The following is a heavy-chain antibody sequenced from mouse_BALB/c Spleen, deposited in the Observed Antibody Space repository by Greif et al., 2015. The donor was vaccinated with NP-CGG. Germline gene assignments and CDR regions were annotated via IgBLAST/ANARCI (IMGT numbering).Heavy chain of an antibody. CDR1: GYTFSSYW. J-gene: IGHJ3*01. D-gene: IGHD2-4*01. CDR3: ARGGDYSWFAY. CDR2: ILPGSGST. Sequence: VKLMESGAELMKPGASVKISCKATGYTFSSYWIEWVKQRPGHGLEWIGEILPGSGSTNYNEKFKGKATFTADTSSNTAYMQLSSLTSEDSAVYYCARGGDYSWFAYWGQGTLVTVSA. V-gene: IGHV1-9*01.